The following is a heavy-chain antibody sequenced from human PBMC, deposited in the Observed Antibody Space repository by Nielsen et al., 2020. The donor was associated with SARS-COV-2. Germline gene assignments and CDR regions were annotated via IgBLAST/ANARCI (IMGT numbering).Heavy chain of an antibody. D-gene: IGHD2-8*01. V-gene: IGHV4-59*12. Sequence: SETLSLTCTVSGASISSYYWSWIRQHPRKGLEWIGDRAYSGNTYYNPSLKSRLSIYVDTSKNLFSLRLTSVTTADTATYYCARGNGWFDPWGQGTRVTVSS. CDR2: RAYSGNT. CDR3: ARGNGWFDP. CDR1: GASISSYY. J-gene: IGHJ5*02.